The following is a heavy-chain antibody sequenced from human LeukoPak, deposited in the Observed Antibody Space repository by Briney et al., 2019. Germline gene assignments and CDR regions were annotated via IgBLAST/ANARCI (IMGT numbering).Heavy chain of an antibody. CDR3: AREEYGGYFDY. V-gene: IGHV1-46*01. D-gene: IGHD2-21*01. CDR2: INPTGTGT. CDR1: GYTFTNYY. J-gene: IGHJ4*02. Sequence: ASVKVSCKASGYTFTNYYMHWVRQAPGQGLEWTGLINPTGTGTNYVQKFRGRVTMTRDTSTTTVYMELSSLTSEDTAVYYCAREEYGGYFDYWGQGTLVTVSS.